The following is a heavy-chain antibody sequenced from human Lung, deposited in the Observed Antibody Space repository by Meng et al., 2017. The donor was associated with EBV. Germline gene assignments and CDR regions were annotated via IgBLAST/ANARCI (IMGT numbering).Heavy chain of an antibody. CDR1: GYTFTRYP. CDR2: ISTNTGNP. Sequence: QGQLVESGLELKKPGASVKVSCKASGYTFTRYPMNWVRQAPGQGLEWMGWISTNTGNPTYAQGLTGRFVFSVDTSVSTAYLQIRSLKAEDTAVYYCGTLKYTSGFYGPAYWGQGALVTVSS. J-gene: IGHJ4*02. V-gene: IGHV7-4-1*02. D-gene: IGHD6-19*01. CDR3: GTLKYTSGFYGPAY.